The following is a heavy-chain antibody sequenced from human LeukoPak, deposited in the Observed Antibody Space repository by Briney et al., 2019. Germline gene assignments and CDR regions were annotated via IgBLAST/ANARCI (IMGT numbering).Heavy chain of an antibody. D-gene: IGHD2-2*01. CDR1: RFAFDEHG. V-gene: IGHV3-20*04. CDR2: INWSGGST. Sequence: VGSLRLSCTASRFAFDEHGMSWVRQVPGKGLEWVSGINWSGGSTGYADPLRGRFTISRDNAKNSLYLQMDSLRAEDTALYYCARAPITSPFYFDYWGQGTLVTVSS. CDR3: ARAPITSPFYFDY. J-gene: IGHJ4*02.